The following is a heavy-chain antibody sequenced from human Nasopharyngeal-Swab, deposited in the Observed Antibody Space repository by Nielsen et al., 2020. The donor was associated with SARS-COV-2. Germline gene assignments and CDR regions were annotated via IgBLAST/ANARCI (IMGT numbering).Heavy chain of an antibody. CDR1: GFTFSNYN. CDR2: ISSSTTYI. D-gene: IGHD3-3*01. Sequence: GGSLRLSCVASGFTFSNYNMNWVRQAPGKGLEWVSSISSSTTYIYYVDSVKGRFTISRDNAKNSLYLQMNSLRAEDTAVYYCARDGLDYDFWSAYFMDVWGQGTTVTVSS. V-gene: IGHV3-21*01. J-gene: IGHJ6*02. CDR3: ARDGLDYDFWSAYFMDV.